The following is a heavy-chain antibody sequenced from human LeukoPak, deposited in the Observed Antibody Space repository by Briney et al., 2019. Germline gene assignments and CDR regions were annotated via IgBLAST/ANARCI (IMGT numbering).Heavy chain of an antibody. CDR3: ARDLVVVPAAIGDAFDI. Sequence: GASVRVSCKASGYTFTGYYMHWVRQAPGQGLEWMGRINPNSGGTNYAQKFQGRVTMTRDTSISTAYMELSRLRSDDTAVYYCARDLVVVPAAIGDAFDIWGQGTMVIVSS. CDR1: GYTFTGYY. V-gene: IGHV1-2*06. D-gene: IGHD2-2*01. J-gene: IGHJ3*02. CDR2: INPNSGGT.